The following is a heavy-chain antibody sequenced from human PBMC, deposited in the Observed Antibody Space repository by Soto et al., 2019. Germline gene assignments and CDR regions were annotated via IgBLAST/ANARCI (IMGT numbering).Heavy chain of an antibody. Sequence: PGESLKISCKGSGYSFTSYWISWVRQMPGKGLEWMGRIDPSDSYTNYSPSFQGHVTISADKSISTAYLQWSSLKASDTAMYYCARHSLFYVSSGYYYGPLYAHAISGQGTMDTGSS. D-gene: IGHD3-22*01. CDR3: ARHSLFYVSSGYYYGPLYAHAI. CDR1: GYSFTSYW. CDR2: IDPSDSYT. J-gene: IGHJ3*02. V-gene: IGHV5-10-1*01.